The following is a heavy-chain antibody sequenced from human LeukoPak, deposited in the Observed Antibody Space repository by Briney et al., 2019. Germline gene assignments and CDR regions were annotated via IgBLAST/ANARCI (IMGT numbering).Heavy chain of an antibody. CDR3: ARVSAEWLLFY. J-gene: IGHJ4*02. CDR2: IKQDGGEK. CDR1: GFTFSSYW. Sequence: GGSLRLSCAASGFTFSSYWMTWVRQAPGKGLEWVANIKQDGGEKYYLDSVKGRFAISRDNAKNSLYLQMNSLRAEDTAVYYCARVSAEWLLFYWGQGTLVTVSS. V-gene: IGHV3-7*01. D-gene: IGHD3-3*01.